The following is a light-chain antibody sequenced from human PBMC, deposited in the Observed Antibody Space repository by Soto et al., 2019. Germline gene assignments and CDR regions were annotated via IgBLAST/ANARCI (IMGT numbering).Light chain of an antibody. CDR2: GAS. CDR3: QQYNDLPLT. Sequence: EIVMTQSPATLSVSPGERATLSCRANQSINNNLAWYQQKRGQGPRLLIYGASSRATGTPARFSGSGSGTGFTLTISSLQSEDFAIYYCQQYNDLPLTFGGGTKVEIK. V-gene: IGKV3-15*01. CDR1: QSINNN. J-gene: IGKJ4*01.